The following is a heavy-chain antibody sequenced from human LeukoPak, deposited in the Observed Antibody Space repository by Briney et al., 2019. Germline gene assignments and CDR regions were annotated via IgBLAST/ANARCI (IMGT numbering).Heavy chain of an antibody. J-gene: IGHJ5*02. Sequence: PSETLSLTCTVSGGSISSGGYYWSWIRQHPGKGLEWIGYIYYSGSTYYNPSLKSRVTISVDTSKNQFSLKLSSVTAADTAVYYCAQKSYTNFGFDPWGQGTLVTVSS. D-gene: IGHD3-10*01. V-gene: IGHV4-31*03. CDR3: AQKSYTNFGFDP. CDR1: GGSISSGGYY. CDR2: IYYSGST.